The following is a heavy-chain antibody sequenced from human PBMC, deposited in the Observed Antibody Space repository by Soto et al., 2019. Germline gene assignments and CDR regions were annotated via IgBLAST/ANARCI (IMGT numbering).Heavy chain of an antibody. CDR1: CYTFPSSG. D-gene: IGHD3-22*01. V-gene: IGHV1-18*01. CDR2: ISAHTGSS. Sequence: ASVKVSCKASCYTFPSSGISWVRQAPEQGLEWMGWISAHTGSSEYAQRFQGRVTMTTDRSTSTAYMELRSLRSDHTAVYYCARAFFYQGSDSRGYSFDAFDFWGPGTLVTVS. CDR3: ARAFFYQGSDSRGYSFDAFDF. J-gene: IGHJ3*01.